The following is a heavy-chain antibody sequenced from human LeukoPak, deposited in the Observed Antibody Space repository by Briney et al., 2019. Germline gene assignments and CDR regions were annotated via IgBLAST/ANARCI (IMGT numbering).Heavy chain of an antibody. CDR3: ARQWLVAPLFDY. Sequence: SESLSLTCAVYGGSFSGYYWSWIRQPPGQGLEWIGEINHSGSTNYNPSLRSRVTVSVHTSKNQLSLKLSSVTAADTAVYYCARQWLVAPLFDYWGQGTLVTVSS. J-gene: IGHJ4*02. V-gene: IGHV4-34*01. CDR1: GGSFSGYY. CDR2: INHSGST. D-gene: IGHD6-19*01.